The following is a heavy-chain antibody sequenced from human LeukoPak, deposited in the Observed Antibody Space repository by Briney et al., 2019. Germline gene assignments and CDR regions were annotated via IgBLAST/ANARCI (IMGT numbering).Heavy chain of an antibody. CDR2: LYNSGST. J-gene: IGHJ5*02. D-gene: IGHD6-19*01. V-gene: IGHV4-59*01. Sequence: PSETLSLTCTVSGGSISSDYWSWVRQTPGKGLEWIGYLYNSGSTNYNPSLKSRVTVSVDTSKNQFSLKLTSVTDADTAVYFWAREVTVSVWRWVDPWGQGTLVTVSS. CDR3: AREVTVSVWRWVDP. CDR1: GGSISSDY.